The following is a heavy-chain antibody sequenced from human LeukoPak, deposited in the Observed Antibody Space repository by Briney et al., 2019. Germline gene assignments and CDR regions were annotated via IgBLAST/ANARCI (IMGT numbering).Heavy chain of an antibody. CDR3: ARQASPPFRLPAAAPSLFYYYYGMDV. Sequence: GGSLRLSCAASGFTFSSYGMHWVRQTPGKGLEWVAVIWYDGSNKYYADSVKGRFTISRDNSKNTLYLQMNSLRAEDTAVYYCARQASPPFRLPAAAPSLFYYYYGMDVWGQGTTVTVSS. J-gene: IGHJ6*02. CDR1: GFTFSSYG. CDR2: IWYDGSNK. V-gene: IGHV3-33*01. D-gene: IGHD2-2*01.